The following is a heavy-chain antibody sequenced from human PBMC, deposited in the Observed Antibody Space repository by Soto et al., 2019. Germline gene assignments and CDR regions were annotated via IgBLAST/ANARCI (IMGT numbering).Heavy chain of an antibody. D-gene: IGHD2-15*01. Sequence: QVQLVQSGAEVKKPGSSVKVSCKASGGTFSSYTISWVRQAPGQGLEWMGRIIPILGIANYAQKFQGRVTITADKYTSTAYMELSSLRSEDTAVYYCARGETGYCSGGSCYRWYFDLWGRGTLVTVSS. CDR3: ARGETGYCSGGSCYRWYFDL. V-gene: IGHV1-69*02. CDR1: GGTFSSYT. CDR2: IIPILGIA. J-gene: IGHJ2*01.